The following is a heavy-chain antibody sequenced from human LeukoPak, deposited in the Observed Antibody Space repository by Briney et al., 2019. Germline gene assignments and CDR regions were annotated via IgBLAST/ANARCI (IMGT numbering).Heavy chain of an antibody. CDR2: ISSSSSYT. J-gene: IGHJ4*02. Sequence: GGSLRLSCAASGLTFSDYYMSWIRQAPGKGLEWVSYISSSSSYTNYADSVKGRFTISRDNAKNSLYLQMNSLRAEDTAVYYCARDGGSGSYYDYWGQGTLVTVSS. CDR3: ARDGGSGSYYDY. V-gene: IGHV3-11*06. CDR1: GLTFSDYY. D-gene: IGHD3-10*01.